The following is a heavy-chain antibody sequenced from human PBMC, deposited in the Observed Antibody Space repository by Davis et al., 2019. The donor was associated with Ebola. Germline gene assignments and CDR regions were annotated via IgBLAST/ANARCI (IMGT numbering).Heavy chain of an antibody. J-gene: IGHJ4*02. D-gene: IGHD6-6*01. CDR2: INHSGST. V-gene: IGHV4-34*01. CDR1: GGSISSYY. Sequence: SETLSLTCTVSGGSISSYYWSWIRQPPGKGLEWIGEINHSGSTNYNPSLKSRVTISIDASKNQFSLKLSSVTAADTAVYYCADVHRGYWGQGTLVTVSS. CDR3: ADVHRGY.